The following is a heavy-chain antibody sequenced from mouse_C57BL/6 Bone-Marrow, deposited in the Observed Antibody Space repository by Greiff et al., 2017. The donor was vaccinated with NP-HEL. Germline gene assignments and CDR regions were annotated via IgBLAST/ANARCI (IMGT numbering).Heavy chain of an antibody. J-gene: IGHJ3*01. V-gene: IGHV1-55*01. CDR2: IYPGSGST. D-gene: IGHD2-5*01. CDR1: GYTFTSYW. Sequence: QVQLQQPGAELVKPGASVKMSCKASGYTFTSYWITWVKQRPGQGLEWIGDIYPGSGSTNYNEKFKSKATLTVDTSSSTAYMQLSSLTSEDSAVYYCARAYSNYAWFAYWGQGTLGTVSA. CDR3: ARAYSNYAWFAY.